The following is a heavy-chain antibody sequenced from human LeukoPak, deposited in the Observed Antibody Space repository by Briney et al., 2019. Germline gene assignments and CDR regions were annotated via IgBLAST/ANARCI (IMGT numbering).Heavy chain of an antibody. CDR3: ATSFSTPANY. V-gene: IGHV3-7*01. Sequence: GGSLRLSCAASGIIFSNYWMSWVRQAPGKGLEWVANIKQDGSEKYYVDSVKGRFTISRDNAKNSLYLQMNSLRAEDTAVYYCATSFSTPANYWGQGTLVTVSS. J-gene: IGHJ4*02. CDR1: GIIFSNYW. D-gene: IGHD2-2*01. CDR2: IKQDGSEK.